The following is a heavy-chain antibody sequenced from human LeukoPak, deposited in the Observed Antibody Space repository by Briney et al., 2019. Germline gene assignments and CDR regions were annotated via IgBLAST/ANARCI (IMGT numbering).Heavy chain of an antibody. J-gene: IGHJ4*02. CDR1: GFIFSNYN. CDR3: ARGVGATDRRTC. V-gene: IGHV3-21*01. D-gene: IGHD1-26*01. Sequence: GGSLRLSCAASGFIFSNYNMNWVRQAPGKGLEWVPFISGSSGKIYYADSVKGRFTISRDNAKNSLFLQMNSLEAEDTAVYYCARGVGATDRRTCWGQGTLVTVS. CDR2: ISGSSGKI.